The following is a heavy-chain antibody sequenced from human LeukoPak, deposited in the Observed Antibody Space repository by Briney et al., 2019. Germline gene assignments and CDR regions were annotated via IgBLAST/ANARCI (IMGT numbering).Heavy chain of an antibody. V-gene: IGHV3-30*02. J-gene: IGHJ4*02. Sequence: GGSLRLSCVGSGFTFGSYGIHWVRQAPGTGLEWVTYVRYDESDKFYTDSVKGRFTISRENSKNTLYLQMNSLRAEDTAVYYCSTSPSFGSSWYQFNYWGQGTLVTVSS. CDR1: GFTFGSYG. D-gene: IGHD6-13*01. CDR3: STSPSFGSSWYQFNY. CDR2: VRYDESDK.